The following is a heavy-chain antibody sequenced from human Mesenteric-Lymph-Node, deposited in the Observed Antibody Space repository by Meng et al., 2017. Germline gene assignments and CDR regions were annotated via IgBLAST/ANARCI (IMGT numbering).Heavy chain of an antibody. D-gene: IGHD3-3*01. Sequence: GESLKISCAACGFTFSSYDMHWVRQATGKGLEWVSAIGTAGDTYYPGSVKGQFTISRENAKNSLYLQMNSLRAGDTAVYYCARGNNYDFWSGYYRNWGQGTLVTVSS. J-gene: IGHJ4*02. V-gene: IGHV3-13*03. CDR2: IGTAGDT. CDR1: GFTFSSYD. CDR3: ARGNNYDFWSGYYRN.